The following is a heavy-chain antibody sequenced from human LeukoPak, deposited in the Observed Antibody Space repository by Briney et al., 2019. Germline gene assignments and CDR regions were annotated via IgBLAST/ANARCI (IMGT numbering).Heavy chain of an antibody. J-gene: IGHJ5*02. V-gene: IGHV1-69*05. Sequence: SSVKVSCKASGGTFSSYAISWVRQAPGQGLEWMGRIIPIFGTANYAQKFQGRVTITTDESTSTAYMELSSLRSEDTAVYYCASAPRGSSNWFDPWGQGTLVTVSS. CDR3: ASAPRGSSNWFDP. CDR1: GGTFSSYA. CDR2: IIPIFGTA.